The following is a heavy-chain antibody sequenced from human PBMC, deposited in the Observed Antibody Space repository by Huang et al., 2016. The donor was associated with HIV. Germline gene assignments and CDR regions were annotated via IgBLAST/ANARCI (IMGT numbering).Heavy chain of an antibody. CDR2: MYYSGRP. J-gene: IGHJ4*02. D-gene: IGHD3-3*01. V-gene: IGHV4-39*01. Sequence: QVQLQESGRGLVKPSETLSLTCTVSGGSISSSFYYWGWFRQSPGKGLEWIGSMYYSGRPYHNPSPKSRVTISADTSNSQFSLKLTSVTAADSAVYYCVRHRPNYDFWSGYYPYFDDWGQGTLVTVSS. CDR3: VRHRPNYDFWSGYYPYFDD. CDR1: GGSISSSFYY.